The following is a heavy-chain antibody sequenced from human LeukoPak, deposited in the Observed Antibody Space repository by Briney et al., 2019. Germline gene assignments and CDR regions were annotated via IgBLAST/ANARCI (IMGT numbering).Heavy chain of an antibody. CDR3: ARDRATVTTTGPFDI. CDR1: VGTFSSYA. V-gene: IGHV1-69*13. J-gene: IGHJ3*02. Sequence: ASVKVSCKASVGTFSSYAISWVGQPPAQELEWMGGIIPIFGTANYAQKFQGRVTITADESTSTAYMELSSLRSEDTAVYYCARDRATVTTTGPFDIWGQGTMVAVSS. CDR2: IIPIFGTA. D-gene: IGHD4-17*01.